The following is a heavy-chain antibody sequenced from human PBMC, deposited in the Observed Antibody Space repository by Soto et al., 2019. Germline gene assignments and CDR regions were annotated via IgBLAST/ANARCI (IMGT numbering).Heavy chain of an antibody. V-gene: IGHV1-46*03. J-gene: IGHJ4*02. D-gene: IGHD3-16*02. CDR3: ARGPITFGGVIVIERLAEFDY. Sequence: QVQLVQSGAEVKKPGASVKVSCKASGYTFTSYYMHWVRQAPGQGLEWMGIINPSGGSTSYAQKFQGRVTMTRHTSTSTVYMELSSLRSEDTAVYYCARGPITFGGVIVIERLAEFDYWGQGTLVTVSS. CDR1: GYTFTSYY. CDR2: INPSGGST.